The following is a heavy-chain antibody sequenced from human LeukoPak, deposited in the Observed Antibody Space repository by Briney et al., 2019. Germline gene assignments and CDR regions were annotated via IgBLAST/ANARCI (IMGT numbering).Heavy chain of an antibody. D-gene: IGHD1-1*01. Sequence: ASVKVSCKASGYSFTSYAIHWVRQAPGQRLEWMGWINANNGNIKYSQKFQGRVTITRDTSASTAYMELSSLRSEDTAVYYCTRCSPATTGPFDYWGQGTLVTVSS. CDR1: GYSFTSYA. J-gene: IGHJ4*02. CDR2: INANNGNI. CDR3: TRCSPATTGPFDY. V-gene: IGHV1-3*01.